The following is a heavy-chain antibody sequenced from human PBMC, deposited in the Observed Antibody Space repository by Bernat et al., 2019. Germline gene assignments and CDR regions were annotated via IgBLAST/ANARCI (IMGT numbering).Heavy chain of an antibody. CDR1: GGSISSSSYY. D-gene: IGHD2-2*01. CDR3: ARFTQSAAMATGAFDT. V-gene: IGHV4-39*01. Sequence: QLQLQESGPGLVKPSETLSLTCTVSGGSISSSSYYWGWIRQPPGKGLEWIGSIYYSGSTYYNPSLKSRVTISVDTSKNQFSLKLSSVTAADTAVYYCARFTQSAAMATGAFDTWGQGTMVTVSS. J-gene: IGHJ3*02. CDR2: IYYSGST.